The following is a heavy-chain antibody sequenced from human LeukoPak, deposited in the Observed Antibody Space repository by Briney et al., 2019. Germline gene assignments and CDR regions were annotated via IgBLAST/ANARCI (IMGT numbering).Heavy chain of an antibody. V-gene: IGHV4-59*01. CDR2: IYYSGST. CDR3: ARGGINYKIAGP. Sequence: SETLSLTCTVSGGSITSYYWSWIRQPPGKGLEWIGYIYYSGSTNYNPSLKSRVTISVDTSKNQFSLKLSSVTAADTAVYYCARGGINYKIAGPWGQGALVTVSS. J-gene: IGHJ5*02. CDR1: GGSITSYY. D-gene: IGHD3-10*01.